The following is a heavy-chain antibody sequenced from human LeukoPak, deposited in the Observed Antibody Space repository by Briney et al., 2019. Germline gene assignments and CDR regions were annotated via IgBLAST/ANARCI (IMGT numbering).Heavy chain of an antibody. CDR2: ISAYNGNT. Sequence: GASVKVSCKASGYTFTSYGISWVRQAPGQGLEWMGWISAYNGNTNYAQKLQGRVTMTTDTSTSTAYMELRSVRSDDTAVYYCARTYDSSGYYSNFDYWGQGTLATVSS. D-gene: IGHD3-22*01. CDR1: GYTFTSYG. J-gene: IGHJ4*02. CDR3: ARTYDSSGYYSNFDY. V-gene: IGHV1-18*04.